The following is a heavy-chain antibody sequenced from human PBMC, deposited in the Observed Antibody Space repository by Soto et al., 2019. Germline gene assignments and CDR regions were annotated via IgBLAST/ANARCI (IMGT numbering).Heavy chain of an antibody. D-gene: IGHD6-13*01. CDR1: GGSISSGGYY. CDR3: AREIIEIAAVRGGGHWFDP. CDR2: IYYSGST. J-gene: IGHJ5*02. Sequence: SETLSLTCTVSGGSISSGGYYWSWIRQHPGKGLEWIGYIYYSGSTYYNPSLKSRVTISVDTSKNQFSLKLSAVTAADTAVYYCAREIIEIAAVRGGGHWFDPWGQGTLVTVSS. V-gene: IGHV4-31*03.